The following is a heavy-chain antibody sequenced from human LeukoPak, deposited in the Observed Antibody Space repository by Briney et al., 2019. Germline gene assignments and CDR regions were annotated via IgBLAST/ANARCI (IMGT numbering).Heavy chain of an antibody. D-gene: IGHD2-2*01. V-gene: IGHV1-69*04. CDR3: ASDPSPPNFDMDV. CDR1: GGTFSSYV. Sequence: ASVKVSCKASGGTFSSYVISWVRQAPGQGLEWMGRIIPIFGIANYAQKFQGRVTITADKSTSTAYMELSSLRSEDTAVYYCASDPSPPNFDMDVWGQGTTVTVSS. CDR2: IIPIFGIA. J-gene: IGHJ6*02.